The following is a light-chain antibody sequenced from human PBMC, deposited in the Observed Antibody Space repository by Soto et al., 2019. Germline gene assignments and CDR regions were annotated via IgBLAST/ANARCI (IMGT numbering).Light chain of an antibody. CDR1: QSVGSN. Sequence: EIVMTQSPATLSVSPGERATLSCRASQSVGSNLAWYQQKPGQAPRLLIYGASTRPPGIPARFSGSESGTEFTLTISSLQSEDFAVYYCQQYDNWPLTFGPGTKVDIQ. CDR2: GAS. CDR3: QQYDNWPLT. V-gene: IGKV3-15*01. J-gene: IGKJ3*01.